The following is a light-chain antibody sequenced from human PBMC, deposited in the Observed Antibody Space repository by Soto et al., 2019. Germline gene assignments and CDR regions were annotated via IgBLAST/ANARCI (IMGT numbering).Light chain of an antibody. CDR1: QSVSSD. J-gene: IGKJ2*01. CDR2: GAS. CDR3: QQYKKWPPYT. Sequence: EIVMTQSPATLSVSPGERATLSCRASQSVSSDLAWYQQKPGQAPRLLIFGASIRATGTPARFSGSGPGTEFNLTVSSLQSEDFAVYWCQQYKKWPPYTFGQGTRLEIK. V-gene: IGKV3D-15*01.